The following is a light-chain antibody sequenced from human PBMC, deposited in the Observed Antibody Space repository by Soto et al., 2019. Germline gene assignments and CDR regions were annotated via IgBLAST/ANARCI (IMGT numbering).Light chain of an antibody. CDR3: QHMRT. J-gene: IGKJ1*01. CDR1: QNINNW. Sequence: DIQITQSPSSLSASVGDRVTITCRASQNINNWIAWYQQKPGKAPKFLIYDDSTLESGVPSMFSGSGFGTEFSLTISSLQHDDFGSYYCQHMRTFGQGTKVDIK. CDR2: DDS. V-gene: IGKV1-5*01.